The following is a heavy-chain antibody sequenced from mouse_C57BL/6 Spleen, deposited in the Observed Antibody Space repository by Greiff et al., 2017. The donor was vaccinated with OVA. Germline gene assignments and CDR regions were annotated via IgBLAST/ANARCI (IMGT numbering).Heavy chain of an antibody. CDR3: ARSGDGYLAY. Sequence: QVHVKQSGPELVKPGASVKISCKASGYAFSSSWMNWVKQRPGKGLEWIGRISPGDGDTNYNGKFKGKATLTADKSSSTAYMQLSSLTSEDSAVYFCARSGDGYLAYGGQGTLVTVSA. CDR1: GYAFSSSW. J-gene: IGHJ3*01. D-gene: IGHD2-3*01. CDR2: ISPGDGDT. V-gene: IGHV1-82*01.